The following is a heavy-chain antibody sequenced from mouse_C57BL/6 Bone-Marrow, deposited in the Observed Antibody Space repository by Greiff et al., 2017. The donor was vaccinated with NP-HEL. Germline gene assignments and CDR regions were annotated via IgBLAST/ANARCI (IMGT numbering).Heavy chain of an antibody. CDR2: ISDGGSYT. J-gene: IGHJ3*01. CDR3: ARDWRGDGFAY. Sequence: EVMLVESGGGLVKPGGSLKLSCAASGFTFSSYAMSWVRQTPEKRLEWVATISDGGSYTYYPDNVKGRFTISRDNAKNNLYLQRSHLKSEDTAMYYCARDWRGDGFAYWGQGTLVTVSA. CDR1: GFTFSSYA. V-gene: IGHV5-4*01. D-gene: IGHD3-3*01.